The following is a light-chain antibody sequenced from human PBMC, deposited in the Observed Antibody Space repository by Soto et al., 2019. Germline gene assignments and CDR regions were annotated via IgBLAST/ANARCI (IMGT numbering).Light chain of an antibody. J-gene: IGKJ1*01. V-gene: IGKV2-28*01. CDR3: MQALQTWT. CDR1: QSLLHSNGYNY. CDR2: LGS. Sequence: DIVMTQSPLSLPVTPGEPASISCRSSQSLLHSNGYNYLDWFLQKPGQSPQLLIYLGSNRASGVPDRFSGCGSGTDFTLKISRVEAEDVGVYYCMQALQTWTFGQGTKVEIK.